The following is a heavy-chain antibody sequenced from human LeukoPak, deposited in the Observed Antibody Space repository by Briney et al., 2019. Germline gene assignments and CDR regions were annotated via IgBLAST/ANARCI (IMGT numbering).Heavy chain of an antibody. V-gene: IGHV3-43*01. J-gene: IGHJ4*02. D-gene: IGHD3-10*01. CDR1: GFTFDVYT. CDR3: AQDYYGSGSYSFYFDY. CDR2: IIWDGGST. Sequence: GGSLRLSCAASGFTFDVYTMHWGRQAPGRSLEWGFLIIWDGGSTYYAGSVKGRFTISRDNSKNSLYLQMNSLRTEDTALYYCAQDYYGSGSYSFYFDYWGQGTLVTASS.